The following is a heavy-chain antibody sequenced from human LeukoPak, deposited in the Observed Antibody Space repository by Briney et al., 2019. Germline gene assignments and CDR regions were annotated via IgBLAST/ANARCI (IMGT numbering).Heavy chain of an antibody. CDR2: ISYDGSNK. CDR1: GFTFSSYA. CDR3: ARDQVGGVVPAAPDY. Sequence: GGSLRLSCAASGFTFSSYAMHWVRQAPGKGLEWVAVISYDGSNKYYADSVKGRFTISRDNSKNTLYLQMNSLRAEDTAVYYCARDQVGGVVPAAPDYWGQGTLVTVSS. J-gene: IGHJ4*02. D-gene: IGHD2-2*01. V-gene: IGHV3-30-3*01.